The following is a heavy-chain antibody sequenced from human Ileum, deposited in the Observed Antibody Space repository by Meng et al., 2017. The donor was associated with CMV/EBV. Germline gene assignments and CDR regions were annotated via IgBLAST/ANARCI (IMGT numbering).Heavy chain of an antibody. V-gene: IGHV3-21*01. CDR2: ISSRSDYI. D-gene: IGHD3-10*01. CDR1: FSSYS. Sequence: FSSYSMNWVRQAPGKRLEWVSSISSRSDYIYYADSVKGRFTISRDNAKNLLWLQMDGLRAEDTAVYYCARTFPFYYGGLTYYRYFDSWGQGTLVTVSS. J-gene: IGHJ4*02. CDR3: ARTFPFYYGGLTYYRYFDS.